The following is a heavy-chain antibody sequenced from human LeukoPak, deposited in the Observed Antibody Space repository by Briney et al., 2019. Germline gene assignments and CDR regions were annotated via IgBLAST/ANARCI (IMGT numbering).Heavy chain of an antibody. CDR1: GYTFTSYD. CDR3: ARGRSTGFPYYFEY. Sequence: ASVKVSCKASGYTFTSYDINWVRQGTGQGLQWMGWMNPNSGNTGYAQKFQGRVTITRNTSISTAYMELSGLRSEDTAVYYCARGRSTGFPYYFEYWGQGTLVTVSS. V-gene: IGHV1-8*03. J-gene: IGHJ4*02. CDR2: MNPNSGNT.